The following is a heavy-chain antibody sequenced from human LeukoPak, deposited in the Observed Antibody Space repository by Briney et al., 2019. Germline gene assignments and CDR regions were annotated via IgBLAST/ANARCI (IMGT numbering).Heavy chain of an antibody. CDR3: AHSVPYYYDSSGYPGGVYFDY. D-gene: IGHD3-22*01. CDR2: IYWDDDK. V-gene: IGHV2-5*02. J-gene: IGHJ4*02. CDR1: GFSLSTRGVG. Sequence: SGPSLLNPTQPLTLTCTFSGFSLSTRGVGVGWIRHPSGNALEWLALIYWDDDKRYSPSLKSRLTITKDTSKNQVVLTMTNMDHVHTATYYCAHSVPYYYDSSGYPGGVYFDYCGQGPLATVSS.